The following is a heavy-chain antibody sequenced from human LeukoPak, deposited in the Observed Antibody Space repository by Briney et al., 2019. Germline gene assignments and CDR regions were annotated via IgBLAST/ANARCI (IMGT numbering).Heavy chain of an antibody. Sequence: QPGGSLRLSCAASGFTFSSYWMSWVRQAPGKGLEWVANIKQDGSEKYYVDSVKGRFTISRDNAKNSLYLQMNSLRAEDTAVYYCARESRIGYYPDAFDVWGQGTMVTVSS. D-gene: IGHD3-3*01. CDR2: IKQDGSEK. V-gene: IGHV3-7*05. CDR3: ARESRIGYYPDAFDV. CDR1: GFTFSSYW. J-gene: IGHJ3*01.